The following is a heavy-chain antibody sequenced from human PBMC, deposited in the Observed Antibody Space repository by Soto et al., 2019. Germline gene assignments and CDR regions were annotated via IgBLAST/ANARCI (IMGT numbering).Heavy chain of an antibody. CDR2: IYYSGST. Sequence: SETLSLTCTVSGGSSSSGDYYWSWIRQPPGKGLEWIGYIYYSGSTYYNPSLKSRVTISVDTSKNQFSLKLSSVTAADTAVYYCARGPYYYDSSGYYSVYYYGMDVWGQGTTVTVSS. V-gene: IGHV4-30-4*01. CDR3: ARGPYYYDSSGYYSVYYYGMDV. J-gene: IGHJ6*02. D-gene: IGHD3-22*01. CDR1: GGSSSSGDYY.